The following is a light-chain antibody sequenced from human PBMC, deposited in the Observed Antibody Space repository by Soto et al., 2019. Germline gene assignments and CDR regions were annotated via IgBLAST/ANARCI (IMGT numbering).Light chain of an antibody. J-gene: IGKJ4*01. CDR3: QQSYSIPLT. V-gene: IGKV1-39*01. CDR1: QSIARY. CDR2: AAT. Sequence: DIHITQSPSTLSASVGDRVTITCRASQSIARYLNWYQQKPGKAPKLLIDAATSLPSGVPSRFSGSGSGTDFTLTISSLQLEDSATYYCQQSYSIPLTFGGGTKVDIK.